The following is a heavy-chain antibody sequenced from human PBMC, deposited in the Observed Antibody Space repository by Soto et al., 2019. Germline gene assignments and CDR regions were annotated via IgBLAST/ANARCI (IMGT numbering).Heavy chain of an antibody. V-gene: IGHV1-58*01. CDR3: AADNFYYASTNYYSFDN. J-gene: IGHJ4*02. D-gene: IGHD3-10*01. CDR1: GFTLSSSA. CDR2: IVAGSGNT. Sequence: ASVKVSCKASGFTLSSSAVQWVRQARGQRLEWMGWIVAGSGNTHYAQRFQERVSITRDMSTSTAYLELSSLRSEDTAVYYCAADNFYYASTNYYSFDNWGQGTLVTVSS.